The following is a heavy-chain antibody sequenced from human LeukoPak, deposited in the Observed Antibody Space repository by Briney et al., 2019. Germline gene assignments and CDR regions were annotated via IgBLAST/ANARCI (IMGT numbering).Heavy chain of an antibody. CDR3: ARDYYNNYDVGF. V-gene: IGHV3-11*04. Sequence: GGSLRLSCAASGFTFSDYYMSWIRQAPGKGLEWASYISSSGSTIYYADSVKGRFTISRGNAKNSLYLQLNSLRTEDTAVYYCARDYYNNYDVGFWGQGTLVTVSS. D-gene: IGHD4-11*01. CDR2: ISSSGSTI. CDR1: GFTFSDYY. J-gene: IGHJ4*02.